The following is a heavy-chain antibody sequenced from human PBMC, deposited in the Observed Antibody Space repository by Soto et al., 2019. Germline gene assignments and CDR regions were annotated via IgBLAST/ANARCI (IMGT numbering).Heavy chain of an antibody. CDR2: INAGNGNT. Sequence: ASVKVSCKASGYTFTSYDINWVRQAPGQRLEWMGWINAGNGNTKYSQKFQGRVTITRDTSASTAYMELSSLRSEDTAVYYCARHASGYYYGSGRHPNWFDPWGQGTLVTVSS. V-gene: IGHV1-3*01. CDR1: GYTFTSYD. CDR3: ARHASGYYYGSGRHPNWFDP. J-gene: IGHJ5*02. D-gene: IGHD3-10*01.